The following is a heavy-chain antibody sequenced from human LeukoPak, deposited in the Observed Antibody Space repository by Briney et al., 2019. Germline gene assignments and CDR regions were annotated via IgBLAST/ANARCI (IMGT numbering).Heavy chain of an antibody. Sequence: GGSLRLSCAASGFTFSSCEMNWVRQAPGKGLEWVSYIRSGGSTTHYTDSVKGRFTISRDDAKSSLYLQMNSLRAEDTAIYYCARGGYCTNAICYTWNAFDIWGQGTMVAVSS. V-gene: IGHV3-48*03. J-gene: IGHJ3*02. D-gene: IGHD2-8*01. CDR1: GFTFSSCE. CDR2: IRSGGSTT. CDR3: ARGGYCTNAICYTWNAFDI.